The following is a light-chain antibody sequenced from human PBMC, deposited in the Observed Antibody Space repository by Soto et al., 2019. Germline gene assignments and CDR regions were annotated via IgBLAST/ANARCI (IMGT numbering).Light chain of an antibody. J-gene: IGKJ2*01. CDR2: RAS. CDR1: QNVSSN. CDR3: QQYDKWPPNYT. V-gene: IGKV3-15*01. Sequence: EIVMTQSPATLSVSPGERATLSCRASQNVSSNLAWYQQKPGQAPRLLIYRASIRATGIPATFSGSGSGTEFTLTISSLQSEDFAVYYCQQYDKWPPNYTFGQGTKLE.